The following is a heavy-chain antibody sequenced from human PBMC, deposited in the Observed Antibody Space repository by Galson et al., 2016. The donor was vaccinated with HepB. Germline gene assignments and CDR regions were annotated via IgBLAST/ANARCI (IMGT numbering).Heavy chain of an antibody. V-gene: IGHV1-2*06. Sequence: SVKVSCKASGYTFTGYFIHWARQAPGQGLEWMGRINPYTGGTYYAQKFQGRVTMTRDTSISTAYMELSSLRSDDTAVYYCARVGSRVTLYYFDYLGQGTLVTVSS. CDR1: GYTFTGYF. D-gene: IGHD3-10*01. J-gene: IGHJ4*02. CDR2: INPYTGGT. CDR3: ARVGSRVTLYYFDY.